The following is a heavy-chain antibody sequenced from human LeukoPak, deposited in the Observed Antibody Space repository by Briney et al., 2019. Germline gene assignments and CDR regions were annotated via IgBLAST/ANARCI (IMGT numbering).Heavy chain of an antibody. CDR3: ARLGVVVPAAREHDAFDI. CDR1: GFTFSSYG. D-gene: IGHD2-2*01. CDR2: IWYDGSNK. V-gene: IGHV3-33*01. Sequence: GGSLRLSCAASGFTFSSYGMHWVRQAPGKGLEWVAVIWYDGSNKYYADSVKGRFTISRDNSKNTLYLQMNSLRAEDTAVYYCARLGVVVPAAREHDAFDIWGQGTMVTVSS. J-gene: IGHJ3*02.